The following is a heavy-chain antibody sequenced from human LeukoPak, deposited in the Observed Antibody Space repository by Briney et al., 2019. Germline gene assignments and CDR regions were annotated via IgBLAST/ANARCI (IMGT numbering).Heavy chain of an antibody. J-gene: IGHJ4*02. V-gene: IGHV3-23*01. Sequence: GGSLRLSCPVSGFTFSSYAMSWVRQAPGPGLGGVTVISTSGESAYHADSVKGRFTISRDNSKNTLYLQMNSLRAEDTAVYYCAKDRGSGYHYFDYWGQGTLVTVSS. CDR1: GFTFSSYA. D-gene: IGHD3-22*01. CDR3: AKDRGSGYHYFDY. CDR2: ISTSGESA.